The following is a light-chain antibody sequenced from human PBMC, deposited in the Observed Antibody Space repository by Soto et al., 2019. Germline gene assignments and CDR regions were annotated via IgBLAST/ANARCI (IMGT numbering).Light chain of an antibody. V-gene: IGKV1-33*01. CDR2: DAT. Sequence: DIQMTQSPSCLSASVGDRVSITCQASQDIKKYVNWYQQKPGKVPNLLIYDATTLQKGVSPRFSGSGSGTHFSLIISDLQPEDVGTYYCQEYDNIHTWTFGQGTKVDIK. J-gene: IGKJ1*01. CDR1: QDIKKY. CDR3: QEYDNIHTWT.